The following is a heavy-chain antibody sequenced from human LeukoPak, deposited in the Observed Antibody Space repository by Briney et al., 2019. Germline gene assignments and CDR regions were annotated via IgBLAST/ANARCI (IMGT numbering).Heavy chain of an antibody. V-gene: IGHV1-46*01. D-gene: IGHD2-21*02. J-gene: IGHJ4*02. CDR2: INPSGGST. Sequence: ASVKVSCKASGHTFSNYYMHWVRQAPGQGLEWMGIINPSGGSTSYAQKFQGRVTMTRDMSTSTVYMELSSLRSEDTAVYYCARDRCGGDCYYFDYWGQGTLVTVSS. CDR3: ARDRCGGDCYYFDY. CDR1: GHTFSNYY.